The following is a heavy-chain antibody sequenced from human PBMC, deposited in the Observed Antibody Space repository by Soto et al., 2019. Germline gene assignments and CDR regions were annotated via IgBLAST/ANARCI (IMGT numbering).Heavy chain of an antibody. CDR3: AKGGRQWLVTSDFNY. CDR1: GFTFSDYA. CDR2: VSHDGRNT. V-gene: IGHV3-30*18. D-gene: IGHD6-19*01. J-gene: IGHJ4*02. Sequence: VQLVASGGGVVQPGRSLRLSCAASGFTFSDYAMHWVRQAPGKGLEWVAVVSHDGRNTPYADSVKGRFTISRDSSKNTVSLEMTSLRAEDTAVYYCAKGGRQWLVTSDFNYWGQGALVTVSS.